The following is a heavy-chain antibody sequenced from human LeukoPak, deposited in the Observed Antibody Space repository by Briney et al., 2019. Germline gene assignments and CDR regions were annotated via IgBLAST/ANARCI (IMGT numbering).Heavy chain of an antibody. CDR2: INPNSGGT. V-gene: IGHV1-2*02. Sequence: ASVKVSCKASGYTFTDYYMHWVRQAPGQGLEWMGWINPNSGGTNFAQKFHGRVTMTRDTSISTAYLELTSLTSDDTAVYHCARGHDSRLYRPNWLDPWGQGTLVTVSS. CDR1: GYTFTDYY. CDR3: ARGHDSRLYRPNWLDP. D-gene: IGHD3-22*01. J-gene: IGHJ5*02.